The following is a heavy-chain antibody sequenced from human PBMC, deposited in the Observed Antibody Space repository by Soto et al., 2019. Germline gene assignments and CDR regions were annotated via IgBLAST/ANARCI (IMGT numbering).Heavy chain of an antibody. J-gene: IGHJ4*02. CDR3: ARDEGGTTAIGG. CDR1: GGSISSGGYY. V-gene: IGHV4-31*03. D-gene: IGHD1-26*01. CDR2: IYYSGST. Sequence: QVQLQESGPGLVKPSQTLSLTCTVSGGSISSGGYYWSWIRQHPGKGLEWIGYIYYSGSTYYNPSIKSRVTISVDTTKNRFSLKLSSVTAADTAVYYCARDEGGTTAIGGWGQGTLVTVSS.